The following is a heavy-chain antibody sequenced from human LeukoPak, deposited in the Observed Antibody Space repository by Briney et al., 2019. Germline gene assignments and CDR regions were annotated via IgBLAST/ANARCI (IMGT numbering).Heavy chain of an antibody. Sequence: GGSLRLSSVASGFPFSSYWMTWVRQAPGKGLEWVANIKQDGSKKSYVDSVKGRFTISRDNAKNSLYLQMNSLRAEDTAIYYCTRVGYIDEGIDYWGQGTLVTVSS. D-gene: IGHD5-24*01. CDR2: IKQDGSKK. V-gene: IGHV3-7*04. J-gene: IGHJ4*02. CDR1: GFPFSSYW. CDR3: TRVGYIDEGIDY.